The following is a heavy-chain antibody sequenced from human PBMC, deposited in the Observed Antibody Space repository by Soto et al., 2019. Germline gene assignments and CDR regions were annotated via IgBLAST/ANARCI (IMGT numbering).Heavy chain of an antibody. CDR3: ARVLEDYNDSSSYFFDAAFGI. CDR2: ISAYNGNT. V-gene: IGHV1-18*01. J-gene: IGHJ3*02. D-gene: IGHD3-22*01. Sequence: ASAKVCWKAPGYTPTSNAISWPRQAYEQGLERMGWISAYNGNTNYAQKLQGRVTKTTDTSTSTAYMELRILRSDDTAVYYCARVLEDYNDSSSYFFDAAFGICGEGPMVTGSS. CDR1: GYTPTSNA.